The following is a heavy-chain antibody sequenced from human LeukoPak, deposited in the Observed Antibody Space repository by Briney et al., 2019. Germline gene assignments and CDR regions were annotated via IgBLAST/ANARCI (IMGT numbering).Heavy chain of an antibody. CDR3: ARDLIRDGYNFVCIGY. V-gene: IGHV3-64*01. Sequence: GSLRLSCAASGFTFSSYAMHWVRQAPGKGLEYFSAISSNGGSTYYANSVKGRFTISRDNSKNTLYLQMGSLRAEDMAVYYCARDLIRDGYNFVCIGYWGQGTLVTVSS. CDR2: ISSNGGST. J-gene: IGHJ4*02. CDR1: GFTFSSYA. D-gene: IGHD5-24*01.